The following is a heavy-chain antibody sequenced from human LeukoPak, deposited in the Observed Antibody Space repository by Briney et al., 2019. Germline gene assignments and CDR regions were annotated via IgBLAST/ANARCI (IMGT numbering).Heavy chain of an antibody. CDR1: GGSISSYY. Sequence: PSETLSLTCTVSGGSISSYYWSWIRQPAGKGLEWIGRIYTSGSTNYNPSLKSRVTMSVDTSKNQFSLKLSSVTAADTAVYYWARGYCSGGSCYLLPWGQGTLVTVSS. CDR3: ARGYCSGGSCYLLP. V-gene: IGHV4-4*07. D-gene: IGHD2-15*01. J-gene: IGHJ5*02. CDR2: IYTSGST.